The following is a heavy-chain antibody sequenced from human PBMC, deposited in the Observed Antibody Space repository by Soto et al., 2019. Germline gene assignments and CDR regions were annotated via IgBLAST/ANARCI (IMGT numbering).Heavy chain of an antibody. V-gene: IGHV3-23*01. D-gene: IGHD3-10*01. CDR2: ISGGDGST. J-gene: IGHJ4*02. CDR1: GFTFSHYA. Sequence: EVQLLESGGGLVQPGGSLRLSCAASGFTFSHYAMSWVRQAPGRGLEWVSTISGGDGSTYYADSVKGRFTISRDNSKNTLYPQMNSLRAEDTAVYYCAKKFHYGSGTYLYYFDYWGQGTLVTVSS. CDR3: AKKFHYGSGTYLYYFDY.